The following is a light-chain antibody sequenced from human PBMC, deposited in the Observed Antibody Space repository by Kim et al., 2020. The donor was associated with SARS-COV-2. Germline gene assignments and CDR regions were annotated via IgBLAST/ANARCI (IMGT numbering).Light chain of an antibody. CDR2: DAS. Sequence: DIQMTQSPSTLSASVGDRVTITCRASQSINSWLAWYQQKPGKAPKLLISDASNLESGVPSRFSGSGSGTDFTLTINSLEAEDAATYYCHQSSSLPLTFGGGTKVDIK. V-gene: IGKV1-5*01. CDR3: HQSSSLPLT. CDR1: QSINSW. J-gene: IGKJ4*01.